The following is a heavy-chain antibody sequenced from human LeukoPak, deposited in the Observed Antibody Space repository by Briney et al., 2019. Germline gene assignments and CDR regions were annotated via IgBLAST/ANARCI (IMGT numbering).Heavy chain of an antibody. D-gene: IGHD3-10*01. CDR2: INSDGSST. V-gene: IGHV3-74*01. CDR3: ARAPSGEYPIRFDY. Sequence: GGSLRLSCAASGFTFSSYWMHWVRYAPGKGLVWVSRINSDGSSTSYADSVKGRFTISRDNAKNTLYLQMNSLRAEDTAVYYCARAPSGEYPIRFDYWGQGTLVTVSS. CDR1: GFTFSSYW. J-gene: IGHJ4*02.